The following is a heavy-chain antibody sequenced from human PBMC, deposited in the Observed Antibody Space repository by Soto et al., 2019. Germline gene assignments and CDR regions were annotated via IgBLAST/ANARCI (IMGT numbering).Heavy chain of an antibody. D-gene: IGHD1-26*01. CDR3: ARDRVGVSSNWFDS. CDR1: GRSISSYY. Sequence: SETLSLTCTGSGRSISSYYWSWVRQPPGKGLEWIGYIYYSGSTNYNPALKSRVTTSVDTSKNQFSLKLTSVTAADTAVYYCARDRVGVSSNWFDSWGRGTLVTVPQ. V-gene: IGHV4-59*01. CDR2: IYYSGST. J-gene: IGHJ5*01.